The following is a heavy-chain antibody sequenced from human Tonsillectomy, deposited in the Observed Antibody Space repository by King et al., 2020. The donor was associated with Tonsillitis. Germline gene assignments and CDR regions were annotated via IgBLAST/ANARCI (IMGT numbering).Heavy chain of an antibody. CDR3: ARAIYDSSGSAYNFDF. CDR2: TYYNGST. J-gene: IGHJ4*02. CDR1: CGSSSSGGYY. D-gene: IGHD3-22*01. Sequence: VQLQESGPGLVKPSQTLSLTCTVLCGSSSSGGYYLDWIRQHPGKGLEGIGYTYYNGSTYYNPSLKRRVTILVATSQNQFSLKPSSVTAADTAVYYCARAIYDSSGSAYNFDFWGQGTLVTVSS. V-gene: IGHV4-31*03.